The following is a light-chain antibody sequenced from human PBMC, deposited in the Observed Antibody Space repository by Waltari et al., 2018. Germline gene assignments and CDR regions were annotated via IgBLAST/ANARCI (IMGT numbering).Light chain of an antibody. Sequence: ETLMTQSPATLSVSPGNRATLSCRASQSVGSNLAWYQQRPGQAPRLLIYGASTRATGIPARFSGSGSGTELTLTISSLQSEDFGNYYCQQYNDWPHTFGPGTKVDIK. CDR3: QQYNDWPHT. V-gene: IGKV3-15*01. CDR2: GAS. CDR1: QSVGSN. J-gene: IGKJ3*01.